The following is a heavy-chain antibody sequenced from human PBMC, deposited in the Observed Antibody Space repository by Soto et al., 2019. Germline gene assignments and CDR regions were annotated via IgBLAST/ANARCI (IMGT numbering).Heavy chain of an antibody. CDR1: GFTFSSYA. Sequence: AGGSLRLSCAASGFTFSSYAMSWVRQAPGKGLEWVSAISGSGGSTYYADSVKGRFTISRDNSKNTLYLQMNSLRAEDTAVYYCAKVSYSSSWYDPFDYWGQGTLVTVSS. CDR2: ISGSGGST. CDR3: AKVSYSSSWYDPFDY. D-gene: IGHD6-13*01. J-gene: IGHJ4*02. V-gene: IGHV3-23*01.